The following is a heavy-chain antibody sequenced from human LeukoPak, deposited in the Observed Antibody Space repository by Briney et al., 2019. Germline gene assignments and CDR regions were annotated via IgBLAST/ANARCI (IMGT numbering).Heavy chain of an antibody. Sequence: GGSLRLSCAASGSTFSSYAMSWVRQAPGKGLEWGSAISGSGGSTYYADSVKGRFTISRDNSKNTLYLQMNSLRAEDTAVYYCATIGWSSDYWGQGTLVTVSS. D-gene: IGHD6-19*01. J-gene: IGHJ4*02. CDR3: ATIGWSSDY. CDR2: ISGSGGST. CDR1: GSTFSSYA. V-gene: IGHV3-23*01.